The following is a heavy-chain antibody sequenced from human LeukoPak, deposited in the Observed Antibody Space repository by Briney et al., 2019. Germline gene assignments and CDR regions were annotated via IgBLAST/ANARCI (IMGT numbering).Heavy chain of an antibody. J-gene: IGHJ6*03. CDR1: GGSNSSSSYY. CDR2: IYYSGST. Sequence: SETLSLTCTVSGGSNSSSSYYWGWIRQPPGKGLEWIGSIYYSGSTYYNPSLKSRVTISVDTSKNQFSLKLSSVTAADTAVYYCAMFGESTYYYYYMDVWGKGTTVTVSS. CDR3: AMFGESTYYYYYMDV. D-gene: IGHD3-10*02. V-gene: IGHV4-39*01.